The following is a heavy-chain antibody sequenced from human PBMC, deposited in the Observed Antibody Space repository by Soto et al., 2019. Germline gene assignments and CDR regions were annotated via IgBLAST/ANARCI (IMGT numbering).Heavy chain of an antibody. J-gene: IGHJ6*02. Sequence: QVQLVQSGAEVKKPGSSVKVSCKASGGTFSSYAISWVRQAPGQGLEWMGGIIPIFGTANYAQKFQGRVTITADESTSTAYMELSSLRSEDTAVYYCATTRNWSGLYYYYGMDVWGQGTTVTVSS. CDR1: GGTFSSYA. V-gene: IGHV1-69*01. CDR2: IIPIFGTA. CDR3: ATTRNWSGLYYYYGMDV. D-gene: IGHD3-3*01.